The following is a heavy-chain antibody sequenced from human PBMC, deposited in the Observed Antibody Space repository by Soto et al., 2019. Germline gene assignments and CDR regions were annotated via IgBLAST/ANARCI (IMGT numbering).Heavy chain of an antibody. CDR1: GFTVSSNY. CDR3: ARAGISQAAAGSLDCCPIDS. J-gene: IGHJ4*02. D-gene: IGHD6-13*01. CDR2: IYSGGTT. Sequence: EVQLVESGGGLVQPGGSLRLSCAASGFTVSSNYMSWVRQAPGKALERVSIIYSGGTTYYADSVKGRFTISRDNSKNTLYRQMNSLRAEDTAVYYCARAGISQAAAGSLDCCPIDSWGQGTLVTVSS. V-gene: IGHV3-66*01.